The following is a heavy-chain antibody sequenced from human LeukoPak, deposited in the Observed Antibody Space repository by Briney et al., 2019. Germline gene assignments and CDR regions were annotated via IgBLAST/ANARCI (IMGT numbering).Heavy chain of an antibody. V-gene: IGHV1-69*13. CDR3: ARARGVYDSSGYYYDY. CDR2: IIPIFGTA. J-gene: IGHJ4*02. Sequence: SVKVSCKASGGTFSSYAISWVRQAPGQGLEWMGGIIPIFGTANYAQKFQGRVTITADESTSTAYMELSSLRSEDTAVYYCARARGVYDSSGYYYDYWGQGTLVTVSS. D-gene: IGHD3-22*01. CDR1: GGTFSSYA.